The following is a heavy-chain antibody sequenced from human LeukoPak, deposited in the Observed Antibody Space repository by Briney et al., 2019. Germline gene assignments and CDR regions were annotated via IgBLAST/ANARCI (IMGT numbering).Heavy chain of an antibody. J-gene: IGHJ3*02. CDR1: GFTFSNYW. CDR3: ATRLTADSYEASDI. D-gene: IGHD6-13*01. CDR2: ISSGSHHK. V-gene: IGHV3-21*06. Sequence: GGSLRLSCIASGFTFSNYWMSWVRQAPGKGLEWVASISSGSHHKYHADSLKGRFTISRDNDKNSLFLQMNSLRAEDTALYYCATRLTADSYEASDIWGQGTMVTVSS.